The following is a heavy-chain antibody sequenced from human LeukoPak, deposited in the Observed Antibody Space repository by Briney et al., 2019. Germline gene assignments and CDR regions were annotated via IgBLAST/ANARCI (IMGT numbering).Heavy chain of an antibody. V-gene: IGHV3-7*01. Sequence: GGSLRLSCAASGFTFNTYWMSGVRQAPGKGVEWVANIKEDGSEKYYVDSVKGRFTISRDNAKNSLYLQMSTLRAEDTAVFYCARDGYRAINSWGQGTLVTVSS. J-gene: IGHJ4*02. CDR1: GFTFNTYW. CDR2: IKEDGSEK. D-gene: IGHD6-13*01. CDR3: ARDGYRAINS.